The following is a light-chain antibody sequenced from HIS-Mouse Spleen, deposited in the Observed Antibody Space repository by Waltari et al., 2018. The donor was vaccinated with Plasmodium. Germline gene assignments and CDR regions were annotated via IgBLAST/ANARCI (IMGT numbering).Light chain of an antibody. CDR2: AAS. J-gene: IGKJ2*01. Sequence: AIQMTQSPSSLSASVGDSATIPCRGIQGIRNDLGWYKQKPGKAPKLLISAASSLQSGVPSRFSGSGSGTDFTLTISSLQPEDFATYYCLQDYNYPYTFGQGTKLEIK. V-gene: IGKV1-6*01. CDR3: LQDYNYPYT. CDR1: QGIRND.